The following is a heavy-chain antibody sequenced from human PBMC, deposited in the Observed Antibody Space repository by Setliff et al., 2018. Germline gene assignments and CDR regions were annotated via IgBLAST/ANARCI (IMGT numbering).Heavy chain of an antibody. D-gene: IGHD6-19*01. V-gene: IGHV1-18*01. Sequence: ASVKVSCKASGYTFRNYAFAWVRQAPGQGLEWVGWISVYNGDTNYAQKFQGRVTLTTDTSTSTAYMELRSLTSDDSAFYYCAREQWLDPPGYYYMDVWAKGTTVTVSS. CDR2: ISVYNGDT. CDR3: AREQWLDPPGYYYMDV. CDR1: GYTFRNYA. J-gene: IGHJ6*03.